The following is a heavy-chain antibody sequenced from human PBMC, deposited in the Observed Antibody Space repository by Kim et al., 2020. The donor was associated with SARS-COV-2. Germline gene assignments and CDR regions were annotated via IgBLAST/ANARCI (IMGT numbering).Heavy chain of an antibody. CDR2: SEK. V-gene: IGHV3-7*01. J-gene: IGHJ4*02. Sequence: SEKFYVDSVKGRFTISIDNAKNSLYLQMNSLRAEDTAVYYCARYNFGYTYWGQGTLVTVSS. D-gene: IGHD5-18*01. CDR3: ARYNFGYTY.